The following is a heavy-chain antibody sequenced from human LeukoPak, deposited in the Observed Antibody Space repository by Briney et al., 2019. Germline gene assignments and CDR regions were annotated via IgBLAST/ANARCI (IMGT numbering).Heavy chain of an antibody. Sequence: PGGFLRLSCAASGFTLSTYWMHWVRQGPGKGLVWVSCINSDGSRTTYADSVKGRFTISRDNAKNTLYLQMNTLRVEDTAVYYCARGSWSAADTNIDYWGQGTLVTVSS. D-gene: IGHD6-13*01. CDR3: ARGSWSAADTNIDY. J-gene: IGHJ4*02. V-gene: IGHV3-74*01. CDR2: INSDGSRT. CDR1: GFTLSTYW.